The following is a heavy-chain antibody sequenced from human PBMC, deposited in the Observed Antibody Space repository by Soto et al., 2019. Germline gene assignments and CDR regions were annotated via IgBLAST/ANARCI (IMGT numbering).Heavy chain of an antibody. CDR2: LSAYNGNT. CDR3: ARDAAAGLNDY. CDR1: GYTFTSYA. V-gene: IGHV1-18*01. D-gene: IGHD6-13*01. Sequence: QVQLVQSGAEVKKPGASVTVSCKASGYTFTSYAISWVRQAPGQGLEWMGWLSAYNGNTNNAQQIQGRVTMTTDTSTSTAYMELRSLRSDDTAVYYCARDAAAGLNDYWGQGTLVTVSS. J-gene: IGHJ4*02.